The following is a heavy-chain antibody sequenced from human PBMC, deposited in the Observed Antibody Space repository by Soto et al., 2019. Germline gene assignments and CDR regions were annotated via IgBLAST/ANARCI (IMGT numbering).Heavy chain of an antibody. CDR1: GYTFTGYY. J-gene: IGHJ6*02. CDR2: VNPNSGGT. D-gene: IGHD6-13*01. CDR3: ARGIAAAAARGMDV. Sequence: QVQLVQSGAEVKKPGASVKVSCKASGYTFTGYYMHWVRQAPGQGLEWMGWVNPNSGGTNYAQKFQGWVTMTRDTSISTAYMELSRLRSDDTVVYYCARGIAAAAARGMDVWGQGTTVTVSS. V-gene: IGHV1-2*04.